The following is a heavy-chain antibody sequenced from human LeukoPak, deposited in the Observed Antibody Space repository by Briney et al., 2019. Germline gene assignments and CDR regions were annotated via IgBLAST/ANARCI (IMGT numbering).Heavy chain of an antibody. CDR2: IYPGDSDA. CDR1: GYSFTNYW. V-gene: IGHV5-51*01. J-gene: IGHJ4*02. Sequence: GESLKISCKGSGYSFTNYWIGWVRQMPGKGLEWMGIIYPGDSDARYSPSFQGQVTISADKSISTAYLQWSSLKASDTAMYYCASLRRDCSSSCFYYFDYWGQGTLVTVSS. CDR3: ASLRRDCSSSCFYYFDY. D-gene: IGHD2-2*01.